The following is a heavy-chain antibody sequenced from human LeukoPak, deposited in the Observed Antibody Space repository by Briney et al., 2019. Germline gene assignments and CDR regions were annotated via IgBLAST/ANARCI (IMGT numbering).Heavy chain of an antibody. D-gene: IGHD3-22*01. J-gene: IGHJ4*02. Sequence: GGSLRLSCAASGFTFSDYAMNWVRQAPGKGLEWVSYISSSSSTIHYEDSVKGRFTISRDNAKKSLHLQMNSLRDEDTAVYYCARRHDSSGEFDYWGQGTLVTVSS. CDR1: GFTFSDYA. CDR2: ISSSSSTI. CDR3: ARRHDSSGEFDY. V-gene: IGHV3-48*02.